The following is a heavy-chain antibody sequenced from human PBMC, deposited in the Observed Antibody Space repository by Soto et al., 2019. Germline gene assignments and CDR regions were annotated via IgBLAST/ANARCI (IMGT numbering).Heavy chain of an antibody. V-gene: IGHV3-15*01. J-gene: IGHJ4*02. CDR1: GFTFSNAL. CDR3: TVPSYYDSSGYPGAIDY. Sequence: GGPLRLSWAASGFTFSNALMSWVRQAPGKGLGWVGRIKSKTDGLTTDYAAPVKGRFTISRDDSKNTLYLQMNSLKTEDTAVYYCTVPSYYDSSGYPGAIDYWGQGTLVTVSS. CDR2: IKSKTDGLTT. D-gene: IGHD3-22*01.